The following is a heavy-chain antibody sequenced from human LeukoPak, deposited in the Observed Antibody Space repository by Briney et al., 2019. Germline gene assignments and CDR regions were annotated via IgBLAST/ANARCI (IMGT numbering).Heavy chain of an antibody. CDR1: GGSISSGGYY. J-gene: IGHJ3*02. Sequence: PSETLSLTCTVSGGSISSGGYYWSWIRQPPGKGLEWIGYIYHSGSTYYNPSLKSRVTISVDRSKNQFSLKLSSVTAADTAVYYCARDRWAFDIWGQGTMVTVSS. D-gene: IGHD5-24*01. CDR2: IYHSGST. CDR3: ARDRWAFDI. V-gene: IGHV4-30-2*01.